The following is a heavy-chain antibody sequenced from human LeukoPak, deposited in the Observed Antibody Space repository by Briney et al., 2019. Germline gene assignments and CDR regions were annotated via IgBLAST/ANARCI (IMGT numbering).Heavy chain of an antibody. CDR3: ARDGSYSIGYDC. Sequence: ASVKVSCKASGYTFTGYYMHWVRQAPGQGLEWMGWINPNSGGTNYAQKFQGRVTMTRDTSISTAYMELSRLRSDDTAVYYCARDGSYSIGYDCWCQGTLVTVSS. J-gene: IGHJ4*02. CDR1: GYTFTGYY. CDR2: INPNSGGT. V-gene: IGHV1-2*02. D-gene: IGHD6-19*01.